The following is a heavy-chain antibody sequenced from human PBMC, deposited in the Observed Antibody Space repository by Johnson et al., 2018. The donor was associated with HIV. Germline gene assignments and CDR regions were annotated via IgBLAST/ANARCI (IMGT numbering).Heavy chain of an antibody. Sequence: QVQLVESGGGVVQPGRSLRLSCAASGFTFSSYAMHWVRQAPGKGLEWVAVISYDGGSKYYADSVKGRFTVSRDNSKNTLYLQVNSLRAEDTAVYYCARDLGNWDSPRSAFDIWGQGTEVTVSS. J-gene: IGHJ3*02. D-gene: IGHD1/OR15-1a*01. CDR2: ISYDGGSK. CDR1: GFTFSSYA. CDR3: ARDLGNWDSPRSAFDI. V-gene: IGHV3-30*04.